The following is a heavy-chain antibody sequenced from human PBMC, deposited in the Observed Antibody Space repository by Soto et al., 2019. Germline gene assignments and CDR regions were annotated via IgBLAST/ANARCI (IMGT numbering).Heavy chain of an antibody. CDR3: ARDRGVAPPVAGNTHYYYYMDV. V-gene: IGHV1-18*01. Sequence: QDQLVQSGVEVKKPGASVKVSCKASGYSFTNYGITWVRQAPGQGFEWMGWISAYNGNTNYAQKFQGRVTMTTDASPSTDYLELRSLRSDDTAVYYCARDRGVAPPVAGNTHYYYYMDVWGKGTTVTVSS. D-gene: IGHD6-19*01. CDR1: GYSFTNYG. CDR2: ISAYNGNT. J-gene: IGHJ6*03.